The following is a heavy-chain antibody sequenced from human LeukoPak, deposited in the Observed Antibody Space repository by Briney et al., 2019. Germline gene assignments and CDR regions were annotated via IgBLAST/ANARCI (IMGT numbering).Heavy chain of an antibody. V-gene: IGHV3-30-3*01. CDR2: ISYDGSNK. CDR3: AGGGGLDV. CDR1: GFTFSSYA. J-gene: IGHJ6*02. D-gene: IGHD3-16*01. Sequence: PGGSLRLSCAASGFTFSSYAMHWVRQAPGKGLEWVAVISYDGSNKYYADSVKGRFTISRDNSKNTLYLQMNSLRAEDTAVYYCAGGGGLDVWGQGATVTVSS.